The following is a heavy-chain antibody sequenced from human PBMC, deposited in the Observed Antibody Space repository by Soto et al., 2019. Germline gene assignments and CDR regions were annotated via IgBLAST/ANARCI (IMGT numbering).Heavy chain of an antibody. J-gene: IGHJ4*02. Sequence: GGSLRLSCAASGFTFDDYAMHWVRQSPGKGLEWVSGISWNSGSIGYADSVKGRFTISRDNAKNSVSLQMNNLRAEDTAVYYCAGDNSIRIPPVAYVWGRGTQVTVSS. V-gene: IGHV3-9*01. CDR2: ISWNSGSI. CDR3: AGDNSIRIPPVAYV. CDR1: GFTFDDYA. D-gene: IGHD4-4*01.